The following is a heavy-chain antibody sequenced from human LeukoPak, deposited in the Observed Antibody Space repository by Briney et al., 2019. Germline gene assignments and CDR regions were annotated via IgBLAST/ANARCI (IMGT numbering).Heavy chain of an antibody. J-gene: IGHJ3*02. Sequence: GASVKVSCKASGYTFTSYYMHWVRQAPGQGLEWMGIINPSGGSTSYAQKFQGRVTMTRDMSTSTVYMELSSLRSEDTAVYYCARGLTPGLEWELPADAFDIWGQGTMVTVSS. D-gene: IGHD1-26*01. V-gene: IGHV1-46*01. CDR2: INPSGGST. CDR1: GYTFTSYY. CDR3: ARGLTPGLEWELPADAFDI.